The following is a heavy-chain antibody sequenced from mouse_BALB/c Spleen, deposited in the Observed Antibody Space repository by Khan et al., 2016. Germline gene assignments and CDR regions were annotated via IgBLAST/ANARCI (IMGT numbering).Heavy chain of an antibody. CDR2: IHYSGGT. V-gene: IGHV3-1*02. CDR3: TRSHGYDAMDY. J-gene: IGHJ4*01. Sequence: QLEESGPDLVKPSQSLSLTCTVTGYSITSGYSWHWIRQFPGNKLEWMGYIHYSGGTKYIPSLKSRISITRDTSKNQFFLQLTSVTPEDTATYYCTRSHGYDAMDYWGQGTSVTVSA. CDR1: GYSITSGYS.